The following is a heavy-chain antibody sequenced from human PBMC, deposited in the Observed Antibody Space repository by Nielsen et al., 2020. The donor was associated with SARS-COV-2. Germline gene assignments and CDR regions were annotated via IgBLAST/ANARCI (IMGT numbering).Heavy chain of an antibody. J-gene: IGHJ3*02. CDR1: GYSFSSYW. D-gene: IGHD1-1*01. V-gene: IGHV5-51*01. CDR2: IYPGNSET. CDR3: GRHLSVVHKGLEI. Sequence: GGSLRLSCKGSGYSFSSYWIARVRQMPGKGLEWMGIIYPGNSETRYSPSFQGQVTISADKSTSTAYLQWSSLKASDTAMYYCGRHLSVVHKGLEIWGQGTMVTVSS.